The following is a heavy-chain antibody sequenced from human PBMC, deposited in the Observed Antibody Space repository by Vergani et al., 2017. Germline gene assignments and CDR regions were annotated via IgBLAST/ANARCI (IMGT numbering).Heavy chain of an antibody. V-gene: IGHV4-59*13. CDR2: IYSTGST. D-gene: IGHD3-9*01. J-gene: IGHJ6*02. CDR1: GGSFNPYY. Sequence: QVQLEESGPGLVKPSETLSLTCTVSGGSFNPYYWSWIRPSPGKGLEWIGYIYSTGSTNYNPSLNSRVTMSVDTSKNQFSRKLRSVTAADTAVYFCARVMYRDEASTGYRLEGMDIWGQGTTVTISS. CDR3: ARVMYRDEASTGYRLEGMDI.